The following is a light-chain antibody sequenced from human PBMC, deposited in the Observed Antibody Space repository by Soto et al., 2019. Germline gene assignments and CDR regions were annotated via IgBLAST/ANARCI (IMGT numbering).Light chain of an antibody. CDR1: QGIRND. Sequence: AIQMTQSPSSLSASVGDTVTITCRASQGIRNDLSWYQQKPGKAPNLLIYAASSLQSGVPSRFSGSGSGTDFTLTTSSLQPEDFATYYCQQANSPPLTFGGGTKVDIK. CDR2: AAS. V-gene: IGKV1-6*01. CDR3: QQANSPPLT. J-gene: IGKJ4*01.